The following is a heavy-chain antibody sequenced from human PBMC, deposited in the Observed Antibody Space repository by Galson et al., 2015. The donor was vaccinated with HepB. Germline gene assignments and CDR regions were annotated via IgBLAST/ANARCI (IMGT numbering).Heavy chain of an antibody. CDR2: ISHDGSYT. CDR1: GFIFSDYG. J-gene: IGHJ6*02. V-gene: IGHV3-30*18. CDR3: AKDKTLVASLYFFYGMDV. D-gene: IGHD4/OR15-4a*01. Sequence: SLRLSCATSGFIFSDYGMHWVRQAPGKGLEWVALISHDGSYTYYADSVKGRFTISRANSKNTLYLQMNSLRAEDTAVYYCAKDKTLVASLYFFYGMDVWGQGTTVTVSS.